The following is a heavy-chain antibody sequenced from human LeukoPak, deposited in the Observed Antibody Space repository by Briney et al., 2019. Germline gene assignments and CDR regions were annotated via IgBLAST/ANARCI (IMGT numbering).Heavy chain of an antibody. J-gene: IGHJ5*02. CDR1: GYTFTGYY. D-gene: IGHD3-10*01. Sequence: ASVKVSCKASGYTFTGYYMHWVRQAPGQGLEWMGWINPNSGGTNYAQKFQGRVTMTRDTSISTAYMELSRLRSDDTAVYYCARHPVALSRVRGVSSNWFDPWGQGTLVTVSS. CDR2: INPNSGGT. V-gene: IGHV1-2*02. CDR3: ARHPVALSRVRGVSSNWFDP.